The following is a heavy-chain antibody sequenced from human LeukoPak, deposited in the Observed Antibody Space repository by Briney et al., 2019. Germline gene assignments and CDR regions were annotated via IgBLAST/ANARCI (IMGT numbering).Heavy chain of an antibody. Sequence: SETLSLTCTVSGGSINSYYWSWIRQPPGKGLEWIGSIYYTGITDYNPSLKSRVTISVDTPKKQFSLKVSSVTAADTAVYYCARGGIAAAGFDYWGQGTLVTVSS. CDR3: ARGGIAAAGFDY. D-gene: IGHD6-13*01. CDR1: GGSINSYY. V-gene: IGHV4-59*08. CDR2: IYYTGIT. J-gene: IGHJ4*02.